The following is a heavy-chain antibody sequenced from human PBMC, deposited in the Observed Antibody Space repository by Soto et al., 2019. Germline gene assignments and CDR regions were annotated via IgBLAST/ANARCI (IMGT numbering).Heavy chain of an antibody. Sequence: GGSLRLSCAASGFTVSSNYMSWVRQAPGKGLEWVSVIYSGGSTYYADSVKGRFTISRDNSKSTLYLQMNSLRAEDTAVYYCAREDHDILTGYYIVYWGQGTLVTVSS. CDR1: GFTVSSNY. CDR2: IYSGGST. V-gene: IGHV3-66*01. J-gene: IGHJ4*02. D-gene: IGHD3-9*01. CDR3: AREDHDILTGYYIVY.